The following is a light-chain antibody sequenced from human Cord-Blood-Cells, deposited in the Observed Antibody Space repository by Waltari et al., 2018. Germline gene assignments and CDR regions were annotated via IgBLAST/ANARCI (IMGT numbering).Light chain of an antibody. CDR3: SSYTSSSTLGV. CDR1: SSDVGGSNY. J-gene: IGLJ3*02. V-gene: IGLV2-14*01. Sequence: QSALTQPASVSGSPGQSITLSCTGPSSDVGGSNYVSWYQQHPGKAPKLMIYDVSNRPSGVSNRFSGSKSGNTASLTISGLQAEDEADYYCSSYTSSSTLGVFGGGTKLTVL. CDR2: DVS.